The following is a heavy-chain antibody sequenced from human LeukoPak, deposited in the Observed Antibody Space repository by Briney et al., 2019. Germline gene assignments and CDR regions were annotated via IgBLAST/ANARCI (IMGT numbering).Heavy chain of an antibody. CDR3: ARGYYYGSGSYLGFDY. Sequence: GASVKVSCKASGYTFTSYAMHWVRQAPGQRLEWMGWINAGNGNTKYSQKFQGRVTITRDTSASTAYMELSSLRSDDTAVYYCARGYYYGSGSYLGFDYWGQGTLVTVSS. J-gene: IGHJ4*02. D-gene: IGHD3-10*01. V-gene: IGHV1-3*01. CDR1: GYTFTSYA. CDR2: INAGNGNT.